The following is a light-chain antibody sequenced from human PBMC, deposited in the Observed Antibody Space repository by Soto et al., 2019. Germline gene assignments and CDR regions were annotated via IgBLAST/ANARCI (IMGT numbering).Light chain of an antibody. CDR1: SGHSSYA. Sequence: QSVLTQSPSASASLGAWVKLTCTLSSGHSSYAIAWHQQQPEKGPRYLMKLNSDGSHSKGDEIPDRFSGSSSGAERYLTISSLQSEDEADYYCQTWGTGIQVFGGGTKLTVL. V-gene: IGLV4-69*01. CDR2: LNSDGSH. J-gene: IGLJ2*01. CDR3: QTWGTGIQV.